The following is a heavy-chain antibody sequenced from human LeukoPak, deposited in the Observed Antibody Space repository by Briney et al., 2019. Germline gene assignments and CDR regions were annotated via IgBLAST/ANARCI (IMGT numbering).Heavy chain of an antibody. D-gene: IGHD4-23*01. CDR2: IYYSGST. Sequence: SETLSLTCTVSGVSISSYYWSWVRQPPGKGLEWLGYIYYSGSTNYNPSLKSRVTISVDTSKNQFSLKLSSVTAADTAVYYCARSFYGGNSRWFDPWGQGTLVTVSS. CDR3: ARSFYGGNSRWFDP. CDR1: GVSISSYY. V-gene: IGHV4-59*01. J-gene: IGHJ5*02.